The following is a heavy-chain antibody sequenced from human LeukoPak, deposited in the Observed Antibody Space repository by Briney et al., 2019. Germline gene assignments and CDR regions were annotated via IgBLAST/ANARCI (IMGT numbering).Heavy chain of an antibody. CDR1: GYSFTSYW. CDR2: IYPGDSDT. V-gene: IGHV5-51*01. CDR3: ARTPIAAAGTGWFNP. J-gene: IGHJ5*02. D-gene: IGHD6-13*01. Sequence: GESLKISCKGSGYSFTSYWIGWVRQMPGKGLEWMGIIYPGDSDTRYSPSFQGQVTISADKSISTAYLQWSSLKASDTAMYYCARTPIAAAGTGWFNPWGQGTLVTVSS.